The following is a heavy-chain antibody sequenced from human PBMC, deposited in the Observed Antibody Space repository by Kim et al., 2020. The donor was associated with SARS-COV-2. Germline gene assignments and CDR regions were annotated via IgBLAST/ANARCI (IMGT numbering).Heavy chain of an antibody. CDR3: ARDNDYYDSRDAFDI. D-gene: IGHD3-22*01. Sequence: GGSLRLSCAASGFTFSSYSMNWVRQAPGKGLEWVSSISSSSSYIYYADSVKGRFTISRDNAKNSLYLQMNSLRAEDTAVYYCARDNDYYDSRDAFDIWGQGTMVTVSS. V-gene: IGHV3-21*01. J-gene: IGHJ3*02. CDR1: GFTFSSYS. CDR2: ISSSSSYI.